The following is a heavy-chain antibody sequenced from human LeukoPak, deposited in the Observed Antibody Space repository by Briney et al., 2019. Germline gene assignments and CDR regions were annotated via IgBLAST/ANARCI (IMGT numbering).Heavy chain of an antibody. CDR3: ARRVNYYFDY. V-gene: IGHV3-53*01. CDR1: GLIVSNNY. CDR2: IYSGGTI. D-gene: IGHD5-24*01. Sequence: PGVSLRLSCAASGLIVSNNYMIWVRQAPGKGLEWVSFIYSGGTIYYTDSVKGRFTISRDNSKNTLYLQMNSLRAEDTAVYYCARRVNYYFDYWGQGTLVTVSS. J-gene: IGHJ4*02.